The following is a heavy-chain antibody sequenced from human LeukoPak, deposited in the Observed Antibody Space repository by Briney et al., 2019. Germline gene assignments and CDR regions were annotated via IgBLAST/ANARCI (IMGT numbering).Heavy chain of an antibody. CDR3: AKDGESCSSCTNYFDY. CDR2: ISGSGGST. CDR1: GFTFSSYA. D-gene: IGHD6-13*01. V-gene: IGHV3-23*01. J-gene: IGHJ4*02. Sequence: AGGSLRLSCAASGFTFSSYAMSWVRQAPGKGLEWVSAISGSGGSTYYADSVKGRFTISRDNSKNTPYLQMNSLRAEDTAVYYCAKDGESCSSCTNYFDYWGQGTLVTVSS.